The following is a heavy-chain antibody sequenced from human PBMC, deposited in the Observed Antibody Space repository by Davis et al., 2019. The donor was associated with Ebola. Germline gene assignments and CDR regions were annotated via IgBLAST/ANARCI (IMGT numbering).Heavy chain of an antibody. CDR1: GFTFTNAW. Sequence: PGGSLRLSCAASGFTFTNAWMNWVRQAPGKGLEWVGRIYSKTAGGTTEYAAPVKGRFTISRDDSENTLYLQMNSLKSEDAAVYYCSIGTDSYDSSDYDCWGQGTLVTVSS. J-gene: IGHJ4*02. V-gene: IGHV3-15*07. D-gene: IGHD3-22*01. CDR2: IYSKTAGGTT. CDR3: SIGTDSYDSSDYDC.